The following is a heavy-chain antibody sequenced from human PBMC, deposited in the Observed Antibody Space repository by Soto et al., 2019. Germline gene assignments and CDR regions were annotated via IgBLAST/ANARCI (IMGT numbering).Heavy chain of an antibody. J-gene: IGHJ3*02. CDR1: GFTFSSYA. Sequence: EVQLLESGGGLVQPGGSLRLSCAASGFTFSSYAMSWVRQPPGKGLAWISGVLGGGGSTFYADSVKGRFTISRDNSKNTLYVQMNSLRAEDTAIYYCARKGPPRDAFDIWGQGTMVTVSS. CDR2: VLGGGGST. CDR3: ARKGPPRDAFDI. V-gene: IGHV3-23*01.